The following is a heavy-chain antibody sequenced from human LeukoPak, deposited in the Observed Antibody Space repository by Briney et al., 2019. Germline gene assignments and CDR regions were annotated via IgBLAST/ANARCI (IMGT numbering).Heavy chain of an antibody. CDR1: GYTFTGYY. D-gene: IGHD5-12*01. J-gene: IGHJ6*03. CDR3: ARQRYNYYYYMDV. CDR2: INPNSGGT. Sequence: ASVKVSCKASGYTFTGYYMHWVRQAPGQGLEWMGWINPNSGGTNYAQKFQGRVTMTRDTSISTAYMELSRLRSDDTAVYYCARQRYNYYYYMDVWGKGTTVTVSS. V-gene: IGHV1-2*02.